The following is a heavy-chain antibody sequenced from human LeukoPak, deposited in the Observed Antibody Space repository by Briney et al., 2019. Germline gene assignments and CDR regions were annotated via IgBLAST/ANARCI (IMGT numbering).Heavy chain of an antibody. CDR3: ATLPGLAYCSSTTCRGLDY. Sequence: GASVKVSCKASGYTFTSYDINWVRQATGQGLEWMGWMNPNSGNTGYAQKFQGRVTMTRNTSISTAYMELSSLRSEDTAVYFCATLPGLAYCSSTTCRGLDYWGQGTLVTVSS. CDR2: MNPNSGNT. J-gene: IGHJ4*02. CDR1: GYTFTSYD. D-gene: IGHD2-2*01. V-gene: IGHV1-8*01.